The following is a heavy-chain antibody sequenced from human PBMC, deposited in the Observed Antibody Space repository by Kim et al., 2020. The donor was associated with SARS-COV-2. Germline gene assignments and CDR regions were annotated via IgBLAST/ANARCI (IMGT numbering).Heavy chain of an antibody. Sequence: YYHPSLESRVTIFVDTSKNQFSLKLTSVTAADTALYYCARRRGASSWLDFWGQGTLVTLSS. D-gene: IGHD6-13*01. CDR3: ARRRGASSWLDF. V-gene: IGHV4-39*01. J-gene: IGHJ4*02.